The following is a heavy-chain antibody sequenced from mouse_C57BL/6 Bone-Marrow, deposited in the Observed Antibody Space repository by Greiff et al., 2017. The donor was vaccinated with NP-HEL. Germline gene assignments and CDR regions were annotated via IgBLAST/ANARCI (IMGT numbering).Heavy chain of an antibody. J-gene: IGHJ2*01. V-gene: IGHV6-3*01. Sequence: EVKLMESGGGLVQPGGSMKLSCVASGFTFSNYWMNWVRQSPEKGLEWVAQIRLKSDNYATHYAESVKGRFTISRDDSKSSVYLQMNNLRAEDTGIYYCTDGNYGNSYWGQGTTLTVSS. CDR3: TDGNYGNSY. CDR1: GFTFSNYW. CDR2: IRLKSDNYAT. D-gene: IGHD2-1*01.